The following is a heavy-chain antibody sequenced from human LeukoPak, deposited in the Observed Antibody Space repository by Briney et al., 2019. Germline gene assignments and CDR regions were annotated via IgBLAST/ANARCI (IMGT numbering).Heavy chain of an antibody. Sequence: PSETLSLTCAVSGGSISSGGYSWSWIRQPPGKGLEWIGYIYYSGSTYYNPSLKSRVTISVDTSKNQFSLKLSSVTAADTAVYYCASVGATHTNLDYWGQGTLVTVSS. CDR2: IYYSGST. V-gene: IGHV4-30-4*07. J-gene: IGHJ4*02. CDR1: GGSISSGGYS. D-gene: IGHD1-26*01. CDR3: ASVGATHTNLDY.